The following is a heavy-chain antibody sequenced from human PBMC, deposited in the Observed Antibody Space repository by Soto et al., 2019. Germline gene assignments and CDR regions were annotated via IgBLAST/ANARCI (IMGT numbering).Heavy chain of an antibody. Sequence: PSGSLSLACTSHVGSVVIDIDSWSGIRQPPGKGLEWIAYIYQTTITNYNPSLRSRVTISVDSSKNQLSLKLTSVTAADTAVHYCARGLPWNYGYGYWGQGTLVTVSS. CDR3: ARGLPWNYGYGY. D-gene: IGHD5-18*01. CDR2: IYQTTIT. CDR1: VGSVVIDIDS. V-gene: IGHV4-61*01. J-gene: IGHJ4*01.